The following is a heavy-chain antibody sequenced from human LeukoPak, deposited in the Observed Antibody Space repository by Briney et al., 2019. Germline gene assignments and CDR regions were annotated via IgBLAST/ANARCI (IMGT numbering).Heavy chain of an antibody. J-gene: IGHJ4*02. V-gene: IGHV4-39*01. Sequence: PSETLSLTCTVSGGSISSSSYYWGWIRQPPGKGLEWIGSIYYSGSTYYNPSLKSRVTISVDTSKNQFSLKLSSVTAADTAVYYCARLAYDSYGYYFDYWGQGTLVTVSS. CDR3: ARLAYDSYGYYFDY. CDR1: GGSISSSSYY. CDR2: IYYSGST. D-gene: IGHD5-18*01.